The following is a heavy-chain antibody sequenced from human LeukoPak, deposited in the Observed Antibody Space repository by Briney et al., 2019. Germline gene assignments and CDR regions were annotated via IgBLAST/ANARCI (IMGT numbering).Heavy chain of an antibody. J-gene: IGHJ5*02. D-gene: IGHD3-10*01. CDR2: INHSGST. CDR3: ASFGFGELLSNWFDP. V-gene: IGHV4-34*01. Sequence: SETLSLTCAVYGGSFSGYYWSWIRQPPGKGLEWIVEINHSGSTNYNPSLKSRVTISVDTSKNQFSLKLSSVTAADTAVYYCASFGFGELLSNWFDPWGQGTLVTVSS. CDR1: GGSFSGYY.